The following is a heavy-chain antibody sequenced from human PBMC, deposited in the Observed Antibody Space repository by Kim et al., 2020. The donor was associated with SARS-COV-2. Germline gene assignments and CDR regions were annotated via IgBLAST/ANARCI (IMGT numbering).Heavy chain of an antibody. V-gene: IGHV3-33*01. CDR1: GFTFSSYG. J-gene: IGHJ6*02. Sequence: GGSLRLSCAASGFTFSSYGMHWVRQAPGKGLEWVAVIWYDGSNKYYADSVKGRFTISRDNSKNTLYLQMNSLRAEDTAVYYCARDPGVGMALGGGSRVYYYGMDVWGQGTTVTVSS. CDR3: ARDPGVGMALGGGSRVYYYGMDV. D-gene: IGHD1-26*01. CDR2: IWYDGSNK.